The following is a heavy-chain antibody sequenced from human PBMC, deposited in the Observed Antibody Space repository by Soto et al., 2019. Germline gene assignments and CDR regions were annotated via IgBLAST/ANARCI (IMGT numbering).Heavy chain of an antibody. V-gene: IGHV1-2*04. CDR3: ARDYDILTGLLGY. J-gene: IGHJ4*02. Sequence: AAVRVSCKAAGYTFTGYYMHGVRQAPGQGLEWMGWINPNSGGTNYAQKFQGWVTMTRDTSISTAYMELSRLRSDDTAVYYCARDYDILTGLLGYWGQGTLVTVSS. D-gene: IGHD3-9*01. CDR2: INPNSGGT. CDR1: GYTFTGYY.